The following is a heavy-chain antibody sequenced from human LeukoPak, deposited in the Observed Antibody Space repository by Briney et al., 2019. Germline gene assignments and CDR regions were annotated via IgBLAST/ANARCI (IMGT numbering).Heavy chain of an antibody. J-gene: IGHJ3*02. CDR1: GFTFRNYW. D-gene: IGHD6-6*01. V-gene: IGHV3-21*01. CDR3: ATLSSIAARQVAFDI. CDR2: ISSSSSYI. Sequence: GGSLRLSCAASGFTFRNYWMNWVRQAPGKGLEWVSSISSSSSYIYYADSVKGRFTISRDNAKNSLYLQMNSLRAEDTAVYYCATLSSIAARQVAFDIWGQGTMVTVSS.